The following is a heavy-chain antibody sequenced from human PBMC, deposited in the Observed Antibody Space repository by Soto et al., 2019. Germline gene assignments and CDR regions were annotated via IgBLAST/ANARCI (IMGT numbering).Heavy chain of an antibody. V-gene: IGHV5-51*01. CDR1: GYTFTKYW. CDR2: IYPGDSDT. Sequence: GESLKISCKGSGYTFTKYWIGWVRQMPGKGLEWMGIIYPGDSDTKYNPSFQGQVTISADKSITTTYLRWTSLKASDTAIYYCAASIFYYGMDVWGQGTTVTVSS. CDR3: AASIFYYGMDV. J-gene: IGHJ6*02.